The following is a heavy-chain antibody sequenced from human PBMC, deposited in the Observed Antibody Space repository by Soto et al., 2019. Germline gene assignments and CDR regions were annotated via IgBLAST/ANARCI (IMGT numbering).Heavy chain of an antibody. V-gene: IGHV5-51*01. CDR1: GYTFTKYW. CDR2: IYPGDSDT. Sequence: GESLKISCKGSGYTFTKYWIGWVRQMPGKGLEWMGIIYPGDSDTKYNPSFQGQVTISADKSITTTYLRWTSLKASDTAIYYCAASIFYYGMDVWGQGTTVTVSS. CDR3: AASIFYYGMDV. J-gene: IGHJ6*02.